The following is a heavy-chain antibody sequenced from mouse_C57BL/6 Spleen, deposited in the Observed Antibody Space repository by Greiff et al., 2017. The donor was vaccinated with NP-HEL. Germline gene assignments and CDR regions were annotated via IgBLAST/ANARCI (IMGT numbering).Heavy chain of an antibody. J-gene: IGHJ1*03. V-gene: IGHV5-4*01. CDR2: ISDGGSYT. CDR1: GFTFSGCA. CDR3: AREVHYYGSSPYWYFDV. Sequence: EVMLVESGGGLVKPGGSLKLSCAASGFTFSGCAMSWVRQTPEKRLEWVATISDGGSYTYYPDNVKGRFTISRDNAKNNLYLQMSHLKSEDTAMYYCAREVHYYGSSPYWYFDVWGTGTTVTVSS. D-gene: IGHD1-1*01.